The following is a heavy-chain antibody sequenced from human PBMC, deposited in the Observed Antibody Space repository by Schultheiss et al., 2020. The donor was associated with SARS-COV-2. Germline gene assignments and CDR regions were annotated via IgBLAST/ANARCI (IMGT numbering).Heavy chain of an antibody. CDR2: ISAYNGNT. Sequence: ASVKVSCKASGYTFTSYGISWVRQAPGQGLEWMGWISAYNGNTNYAQKLQGRVTMTTDTSTSTAYMELSRLRSDDTAVYYCAREIGDNQPKYAFDIWGQGTMVTVSS. V-gene: IGHV1-18*01. J-gene: IGHJ3*02. CDR1: GYTFTSYG. D-gene: IGHD1-14*01. CDR3: AREIGDNQPKYAFDI.